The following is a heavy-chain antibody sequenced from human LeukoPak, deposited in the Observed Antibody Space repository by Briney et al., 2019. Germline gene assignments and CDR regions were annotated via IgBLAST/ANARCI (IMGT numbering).Heavy chain of an antibody. CDR1: GYTFTSYD. D-gene: IGHD1-20*01. J-gene: IGHJ6*02. CDR2: MNPNSGNT. CDR3: AREYNWNPTYYYYYGMDV. Sequence: ASVKVSFKASGYTFTSYDINWVRQAAGQGLEWMGWMNPNSGNTGYAQKFQGRVTITRNTSISTAYMELSSLRSEDTAVYYCAREYNWNPTYYYYYGMDVWGQGTTVTVSS. V-gene: IGHV1-8*01.